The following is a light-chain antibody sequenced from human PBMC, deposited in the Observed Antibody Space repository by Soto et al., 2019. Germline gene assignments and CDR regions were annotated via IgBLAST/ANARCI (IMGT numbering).Light chain of an antibody. Sequence: EMVLTQATATQSVSKGERTTLSCRASQSVSSYLAWYQQKPGQAPRLLIYDASNRATGIPARFSGSGSGTDFTLTISSLEPEDFAVYYCQQRSHWPITFGQETGLEIK. V-gene: IGKV3-11*01. CDR1: QSVSSY. CDR3: QQRSHWPIT. CDR2: DAS. J-gene: IGKJ5*01.